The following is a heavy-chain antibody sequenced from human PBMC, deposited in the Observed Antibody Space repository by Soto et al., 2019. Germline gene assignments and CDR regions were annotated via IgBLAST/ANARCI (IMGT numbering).Heavy chain of an antibody. CDR2: ISSSSSSI. V-gene: IGHV3-21*01. J-gene: IGHJ5*02. CDR3: ARADYYDTSAYYFSGWFDP. CDR1: GFTFNAYS. D-gene: IGHD3-22*01. Sequence: GGSLRLSCAASGFTFNAYSMNWVRQAPGKGLEWVSSISSSSSSIYYADSVKGRFTISRDNAKTSLYLQMNSLRAEDTAVYYCARADYYDTSAYYFSGWFDPWGQGXLVTVS.